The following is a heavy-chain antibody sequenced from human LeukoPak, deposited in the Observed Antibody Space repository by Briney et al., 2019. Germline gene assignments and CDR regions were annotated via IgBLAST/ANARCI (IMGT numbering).Heavy chain of an antibody. V-gene: IGHV3-23*01. CDR1: GFTFSSYG. CDR3: AKSGNIWYYFDY. J-gene: IGHJ4*02. Sequence: GGSLRLSCVASGFTFSSYGMSWVRQAPGKGLEWVSAISDSGGSTEYADSVKGRFTISRDNSKNTLYLQMNSLRAEDTAVYYCAKSGNIWYYFDYWGQGTLVTASS. CDR2: ISDSGGST. D-gene: IGHD2-8*02.